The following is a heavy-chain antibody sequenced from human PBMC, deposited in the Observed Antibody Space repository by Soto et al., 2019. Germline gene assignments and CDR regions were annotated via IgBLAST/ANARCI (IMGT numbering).Heavy chain of an antibody. Sequence: SVKVSCKASGGTFSSYAISWVRQAPGQGLEWMGGIIPIFGTANYAQKFQGRVTITADESTSTAYMELSSLRSEDTAVYYCARDATYYYDSSGYSHDYWGPGSLYTVSS. V-gene: IGHV1-69*13. CDR2: IIPIFGTA. D-gene: IGHD3-22*01. CDR1: GGTFSSYA. J-gene: IGHJ4*01. CDR3: ARDATYYYDSSGYSHDY.